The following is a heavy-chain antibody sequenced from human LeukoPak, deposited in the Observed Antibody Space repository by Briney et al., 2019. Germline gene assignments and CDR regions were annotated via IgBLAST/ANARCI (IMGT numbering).Heavy chain of an antibody. CDR2: IYSGGST. CDR3: AKDPGYSSSWYGWFDP. D-gene: IGHD6-13*01. Sequence: GGSLRLSCAASGFTVSSNYMSWVRQAPGKGLEWVSVIYSGGSTYYADSVKGRFTISRDNSKNTLYLQMNSLRAEDTAVYYCAKDPGYSSSWYGWFDPWGQGTLVTVSS. J-gene: IGHJ5*02. V-gene: IGHV3-66*01. CDR1: GFTVSSNY.